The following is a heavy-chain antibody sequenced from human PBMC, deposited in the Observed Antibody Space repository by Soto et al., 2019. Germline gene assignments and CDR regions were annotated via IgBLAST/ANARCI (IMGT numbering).Heavy chain of an antibody. J-gene: IGHJ4*02. CDR3: AKGGSGWSIDY. CDR2: IS. D-gene: IGHD6-19*01. CDR1: GFTFSSYA. V-gene: IGHV3-30*04. Sequence: QVQLVESGGGVVQPGRSLRLSCAASGFTFSSYAMHWVRQAPGKGLEWVAVISDSVKGRFIISRDNSKNTLDLQMNSLRAEDTAVNYCAKGGSGWSIDYWGQGTLVTVSS.